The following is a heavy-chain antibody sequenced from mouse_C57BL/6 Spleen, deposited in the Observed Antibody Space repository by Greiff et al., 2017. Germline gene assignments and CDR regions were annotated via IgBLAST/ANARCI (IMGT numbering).Heavy chain of an antibody. CDR1: GYTFTDYE. CDR2: IDPETGGT. Sequence: QVQLQQSGAELVRPGASVTLSCKASGYTFTDYEMHWVKQTPVHGLEWIGAIDPETGGTAYNQKFKGKAILTADTSSSTAYMELRGLTSEDSAVYYFTRNVHYYGRSYDAMDYWGQVTSVTVSS. V-gene: IGHV1-15*01. J-gene: IGHJ4*01. CDR3: TRNVHYYGRSYDAMDY. D-gene: IGHD1-1*01.